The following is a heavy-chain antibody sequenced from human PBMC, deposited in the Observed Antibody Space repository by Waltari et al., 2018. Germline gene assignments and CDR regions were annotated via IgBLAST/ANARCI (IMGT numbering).Heavy chain of an antibody. J-gene: IGHJ6*02. CDR1: GYTFTSYH. Sequence: QVQLVQSGAEVKKPGASVKGSCKASGYTFTSYHIHWMRQATGQGLGRQGWMNPNSGNTGYAQKFQGRVTMTRNTSISTAYMEPSSLRSEDTAVYYCARDSLGYCSSTSCSPHYYYGMDVWGQGTTVTVSS. V-gene: IGHV1-8*01. CDR3: ARDSLGYCSSTSCSPHYYYGMDV. D-gene: IGHD2-2*01. CDR2: MNPNSGNT.